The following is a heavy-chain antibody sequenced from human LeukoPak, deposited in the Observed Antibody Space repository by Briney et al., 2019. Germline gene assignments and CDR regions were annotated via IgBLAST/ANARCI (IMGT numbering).Heavy chain of an antibody. J-gene: IGHJ4*02. CDR3: ASSGGMRLDY. V-gene: IGHV4-39*05. CDR2: INHSGGT. Sequence: SETPSLTCTVSGGSISSGGYYWSWIRQPPGKGLEWIGEINHSGGTNYNPSLKSRVTISVDTSKNQFSLKLSSVTAADTAVYYCASSGGMRLDYWGQGTLVTVSS. D-gene: IGHD3-10*01. CDR1: GGSISSGGYY.